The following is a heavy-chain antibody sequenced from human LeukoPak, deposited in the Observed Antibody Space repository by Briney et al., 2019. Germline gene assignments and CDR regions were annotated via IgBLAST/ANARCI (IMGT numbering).Heavy chain of an antibody. CDR1: GYTFIYYD. J-gene: IGHJ3*01. CDR2: INPYDNST. Sequence: ASVKVSCKASGYTFIYYDMHWVRQAPEQGLEWVGTINPYDNSTNCAQKFQGRVTMTRDMSTSTVYMELNSLRSEDTAVYYCAKELNSYGYAFDVWGQGTMVTVSS. D-gene: IGHD5-18*01. V-gene: IGHV1-46*01. CDR3: AKELNSYGYAFDV.